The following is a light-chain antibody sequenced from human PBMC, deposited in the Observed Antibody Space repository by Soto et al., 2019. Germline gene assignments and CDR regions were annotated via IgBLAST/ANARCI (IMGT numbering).Light chain of an antibody. CDR3: QHYGGSLT. J-gene: IGKJ4*01. CDR1: QSVTSDS. V-gene: IGKV3-20*01. Sequence: EIVLTQSPGTLSLSPGERATLSCRASQSVTSDSLAWYQQRPGQAPRLLIYDAFSRATGISDRFSGSGSGTDFTPTISRLEPEDFAVYYCQHYGGSLTFGGGTKVDIK. CDR2: DAF.